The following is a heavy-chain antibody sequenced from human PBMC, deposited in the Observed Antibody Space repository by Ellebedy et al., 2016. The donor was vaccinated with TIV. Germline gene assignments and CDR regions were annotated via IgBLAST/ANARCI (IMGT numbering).Heavy chain of an antibody. D-gene: IGHD6-6*01. CDR2: VSHSGTT. V-gene: IGHV4-34*01. J-gene: IGHJ6*01. CDR1: HGSSTRPH. CDR3: AVRSSYFYGLDV. Sequence: SETLSLXXAVFHGSSTRPHWNRVRQAQGKGLVWIGAVSHSGTTNYNPSLKSRVTMSVDSSKRQVSLKLSSVTAADTGLYYCAVRSSYFYGLDVWGQGTTVAVSS.